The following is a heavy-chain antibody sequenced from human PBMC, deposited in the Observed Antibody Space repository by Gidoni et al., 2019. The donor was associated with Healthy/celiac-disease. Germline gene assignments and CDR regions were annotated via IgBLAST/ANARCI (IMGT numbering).Heavy chain of an antibody. D-gene: IGHD3-22*01. J-gene: IGHJ3*02. Sequence: QVQLVQSGAEVKKPGSSVKVSCKASGGTFSSYAISWGRQAPGQGLEWMGGIIPIFGTANYAQKFQGRVTITADESTSTAYMELSSLRSEDTAVYYCARSQFPTYYYDSSGLSDAFDIWGQGTMVTVSS. CDR3: ARSQFPTYYYDSSGLSDAFDI. CDR2: IIPIFGTA. CDR1: GGTFSSYA. V-gene: IGHV1-69*01.